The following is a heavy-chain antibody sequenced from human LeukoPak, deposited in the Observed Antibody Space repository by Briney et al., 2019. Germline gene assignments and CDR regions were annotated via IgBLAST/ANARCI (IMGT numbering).Heavy chain of an antibody. D-gene: IGHD6-13*01. Sequence: SETLSLTCTVSGGSISNYYWNWIRQPPGKGLEWIGYIYNSGSTNYNPSLKSRVTISVDTSKNQFSLKLSSVTAADTAVYYCARDGRIATIGRGPDAFDIWGQGTMVTVSS. CDR1: GGSISNYY. J-gene: IGHJ3*02. V-gene: IGHV4-59*01. CDR3: ARDGRIATIGRGPDAFDI. CDR2: IYNSGST.